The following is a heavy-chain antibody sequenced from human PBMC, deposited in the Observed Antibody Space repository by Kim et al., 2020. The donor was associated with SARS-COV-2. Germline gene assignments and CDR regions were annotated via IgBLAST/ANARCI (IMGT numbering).Heavy chain of an antibody. J-gene: IGHJ3*02. Sequence: SETLSLTCTVSGGSISSYYWSWIRQPPGKGLEWIGYIYYSGSTNYNPSLKSRVTISVDTSKNQFSLKLSSVTAADTAVYYCARHGSGSLLGAFDIWGQGTMVTVSS. CDR3: ARHGSGSLLGAFDI. V-gene: IGHV4-59*08. CDR2: IYYSGST. D-gene: IGHD1-26*01. CDR1: GGSISSYY.